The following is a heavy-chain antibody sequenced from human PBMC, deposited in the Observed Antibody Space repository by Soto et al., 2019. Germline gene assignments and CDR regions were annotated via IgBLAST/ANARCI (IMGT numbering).Heavy chain of an antibody. CDR3: ARDSRFGELPSLP. CDR2: ISSSSSYI. Sequence: GSLRLSCAASGFTFSSYSMNWVRQAPGKGLEWVSSISSSSSYIYYADSVKGRFTISRDNAKNSLYLQMNSLRAEDTAVYYCARDSRFGELPSLPWGQGTLVTVSS. CDR1: GFTFSSYS. D-gene: IGHD3-10*01. J-gene: IGHJ4*02. V-gene: IGHV3-21*01.